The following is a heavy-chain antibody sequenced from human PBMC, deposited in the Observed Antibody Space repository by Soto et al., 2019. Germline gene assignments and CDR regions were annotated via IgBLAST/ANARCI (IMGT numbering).Heavy chain of an antibody. D-gene: IGHD3-22*01. CDR1: GYTLTELS. Sequence: ASVKVSCKVSGYTLTELSMHWVRQAPGKGLEWMGGFDPEDGETIYAQKFQGRVTMIEDTSTDTAYMELSSLRSEDTAVYYCATADSSGYKNFDYWGQGTLVTVSS. CDR2: FDPEDGET. J-gene: IGHJ4*02. CDR3: ATADSSGYKNFDY. V-gene: IGHV1-24*01.